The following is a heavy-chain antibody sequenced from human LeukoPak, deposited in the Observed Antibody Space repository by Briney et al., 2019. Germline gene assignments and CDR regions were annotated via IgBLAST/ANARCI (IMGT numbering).Heavy chain of an antibody. CDR2: INPSGGST. D-gene: IGHD1-26*01. J-gene: IGHJ4*02. CDR3: ARGGTYSRGLLVY. Sequence: ASVKVSCKASGHTFTSYYMHWVRQAPGQGLEWMGIINPSGGSTSYAQKFQGRVTMTTDTSTSTAYMELGSLRSDDTAVYYCARGGTYSRGLLVYWGQGTLVTVSS. V-gene: IGHV1-46*01. CDR1: GHTFTSYY.